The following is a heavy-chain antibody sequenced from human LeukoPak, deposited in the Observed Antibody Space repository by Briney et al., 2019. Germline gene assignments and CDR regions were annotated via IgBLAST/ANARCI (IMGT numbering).Heavy chain of an antibody. J-gene: IGHJ4*02. D-gene: IGHD3-10*01. V-gene: IGHV5-51*01. CDR2: IYAGDSDT. CDR3: ARSTSVHYLFDY. Sequence: GESLKISCKGSGYSFISYSIGWVRQMPGKGLEWVGIIYAGDSDTRYSPSFQGQVTMSVDKSITTAYLQWSSLKASDTAMYFCARSTSVHYLFDYWGQGTLVTVSS. CDR1: GYSFISYS.